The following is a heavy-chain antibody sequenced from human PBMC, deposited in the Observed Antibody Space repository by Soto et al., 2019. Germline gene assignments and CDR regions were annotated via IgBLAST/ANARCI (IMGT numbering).Heavy chain of an antibody. Sequence: EVQLVESGGGLVQPGGSLRLSCAASGFTFSSYWMSWVRQAPGKGLEWVANIKQDGSEKYYVDSVKGRFTISRDNAKKSLYLQMNSLRAEDTAVYYCASAGYCFSTSCLPFDNWGQGTLVTVSS. J-gene: IGHJ4*02. CDR3: ASAGYCFSTSCLPFDN. D-gene: IGHD2-2*01. CDR2: IKQDGSEK. CDR1: GFTFSSYW. V-gene: IGHV3-7*03.